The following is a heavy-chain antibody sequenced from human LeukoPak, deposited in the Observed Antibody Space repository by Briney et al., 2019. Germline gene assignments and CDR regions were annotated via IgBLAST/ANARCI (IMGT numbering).Heavy chain of an antibody. CDR1: GFTFSSYA. CDR2: ISYDGSNK. V-gene: IGHV3-30-3*01. J-gene: IGHJ4*02. CDR3: AREYYSVFWIGYVRLFDS. Sequence: PGGSLRLSCAASGFTFSSYAMHWVRQAPGKGLEWVAVISYDGSNKYYADSVKGRFTISRDNSKNTLYLQMNSLRSEDMAFYYWAREYYSVFWIGYVRLFDSWGKGTL. D-gene: IGHD3-3*01.